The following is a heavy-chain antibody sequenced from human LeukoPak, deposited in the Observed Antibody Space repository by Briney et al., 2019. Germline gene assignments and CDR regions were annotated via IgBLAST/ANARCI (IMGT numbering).Heavy chain of an antibody. CDR3: ARHNLSCRGVSCYPNWFDP. Sequence: SETLSLTCTVSGGSISSYYWSWIRQPAGKGLEWIGRIYTSGGTNYNPSFKSRVTISADASKNQLSLKLSSVTAADTAVYYCARHNLSCRGVSCYPNWFDPWGQGTLVTVSS. V-gene: IGHV4-4*07. CDR1: GGSISSYY. D-gene: IGHD2-15*01. J-gene: IGHJ5*02. CDR2: IYTSGGT.